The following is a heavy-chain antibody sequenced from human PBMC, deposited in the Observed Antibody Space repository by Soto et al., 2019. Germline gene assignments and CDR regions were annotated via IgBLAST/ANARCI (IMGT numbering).Heavy chain of an antibody. V-gene: IGHV3-7*01. CDR2: IKQDGSEK. CDR1: GFTFSSYW. Sequence: GGSLRLSCAASGFTFSSYWMSWVRQAPGKGLEWVANIKQDGSEKYYVDSVKGRFTISRDNAKNSLYLQMNSLRAEDTAVYYCARDLPQWLVTSIFDYWGQRTLVTVSS. J-gene: IGHJ4*02. D-gene: IGHD6-19*01. CDR3: ARDLPQWLVTSIFDY.